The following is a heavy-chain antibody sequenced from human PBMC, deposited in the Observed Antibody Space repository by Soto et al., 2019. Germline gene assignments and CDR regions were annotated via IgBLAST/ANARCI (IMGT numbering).Heavy chain of an antibody. V-gene: IGHV4-59*01. CDR1: GCSISSYY. J-gene: IGHJ5*02. Sequence: XETLSLTCTVAGCSISSYYWSWIRQPPGKGLEWIGYIYYSGSTNYNPSLKGRVTISVDTSKNQFSLKLSSVTAADTAVYYCARELRTSGWFDHWGQGTLVTVSS. D-gene: IGHD2-8*01. CDR2: IYYSGST. CDR3: ARELRTSGWFDH.